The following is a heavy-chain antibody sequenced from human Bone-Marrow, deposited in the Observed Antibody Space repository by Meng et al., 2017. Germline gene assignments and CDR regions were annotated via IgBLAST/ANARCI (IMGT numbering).Heavy chain of an antibody. CDR2: IDWDDDK. CDR3: ARVRYYYGSGSPPYYFDY. V-gene: IGHV2-70*20. Sequence: SGPTLVKPTQTLTLTCTFSGFSLSTSGMCVSWVRQPPGKALEWLALIDWDDDKYYSTSLKTRLTISKDTSKNQVVLTMTNMDPVDTATYYCARVRYYYGSGSPPYYFDYWGQGTLVTVSS. D-gene: IGHD3-10*01. CDR1: GFSLSTSGMC. J-gene: IGHJ4*02.